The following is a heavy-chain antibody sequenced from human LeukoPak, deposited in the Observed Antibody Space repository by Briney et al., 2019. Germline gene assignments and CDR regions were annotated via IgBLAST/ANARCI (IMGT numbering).Heavy chain of an antibody. CDR2: ISPYNGNT. Sequence: GASVKVSCKASGYNFTNYGISWVRQAPGQGLEWMGWISPYNGNTIYAQKLQGRVTMTTDTSTSTAYMELRSLRSDDTAVYYCARGSPPKVYYDRSGYYSYYFDYWGQGTLVTVSS. D-gene: IGHD3-22*01. J-gene: IGHJ4*02. CDR1: GYNFTNYG. V-gene: IGHV1-18*01. CDR3: ARGSPPKVYYDRSGYYSYYFDY.